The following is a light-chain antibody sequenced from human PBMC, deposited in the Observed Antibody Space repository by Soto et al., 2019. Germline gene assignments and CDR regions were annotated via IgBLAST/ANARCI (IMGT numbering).Light chain of an antibody. V-gene: IGKV3-15*01. CDR1: QSVSSN. Sequence: EIVMTQSPATLSVSPGERATLSCRASQSVSSNLAWYQQKPGQAPRLLIYGASNRATGIPARFSGSGSGTEFTLTISSLQSEDFAVYYCHQYNNWPQTFGQGTKVDIK. CDR2: GAS. CDR3: HQYNNWPQT. J-gene: IGKJ1*01.